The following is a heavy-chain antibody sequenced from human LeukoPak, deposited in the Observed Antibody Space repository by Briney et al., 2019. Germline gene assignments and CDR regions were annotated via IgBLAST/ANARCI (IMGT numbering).Heavy chain of an antibody. CDR1: GGSISSGDYY. V-gene: IGHV4-30-4*01. D-gene: IGHD5-18*01. Sequence: SQTLSLTCTVSGGSISSGDYYWSWIRQPPGTGLEWIGYIYYSGSTYYNPSLKSRVTISVDTSKNQFSLKLSSVTAADTAVYYCARDVDTAMVGVNAFDIWGQGTMVTVSS. CDR2: IYYSGST. CDR3: ARDVDTAMVGVNAFDI. J-gene: IGHJ3*02.